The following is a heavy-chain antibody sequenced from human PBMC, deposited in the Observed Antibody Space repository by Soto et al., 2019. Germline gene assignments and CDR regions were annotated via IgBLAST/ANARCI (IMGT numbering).Heavy chain of an antibody. D-gene: IGHD4-17*01. J-gene: IGHJ6*02. Sequence: SQTRTVTCGISVDGISSNRAAWNWIKKSPSRGLEWLGRTYYRSKWYNDYAVSVKSRITINPDTSKNQFSLQLNSVTPEDTAVYYCARVTVTTRIYYYYYGMDVWGQGTTVTVSS. CDR2: TYYRSKWYN. V-gene: IGHV6-1*01. CDR3: ARVTVTTRIYYYYYGMDV. CDR1: VDGISSNRAA.